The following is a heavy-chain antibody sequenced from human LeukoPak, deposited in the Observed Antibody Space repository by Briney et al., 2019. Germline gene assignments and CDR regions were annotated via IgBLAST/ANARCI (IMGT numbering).Heavy chain of an antibody. CDR1: GFTFSSYA. D-gene: IGHD5-18*01. Sequence: PGGSLRLSCAASGFTFSSYAMTWVRQVPGKGLEWVSGTNATGDSTYYADSVKSRFTVSRDKSKNTLYLQMNNLRAEDTAVYYCAKDGGAYSYGRFHFDHWGQGTLGTVSS. CDR3: AKDGGAYSYGRFHFDH. J-gene: IGHJ4*02. CDR2: TNATGDST. V-gene: IGHV3-23*01.